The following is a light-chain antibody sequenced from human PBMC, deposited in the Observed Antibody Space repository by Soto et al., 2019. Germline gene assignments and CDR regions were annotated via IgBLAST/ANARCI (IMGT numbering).Light chain of an antibody. V-gene: IGKV3-15*01. CDR3: QHYNNWPPIT. Sequence: IVMTQSPATLSVSPGERATLSCRASQSVSSKLAWFQQKPGQAPSLLIYGVSTRATGVPVRFSGSGSGTEFTLTINSLQSEDFAVYYCQHYNNWPPITFGQGTRLEIK. CDR2: GVS. CDR1: QSVSSK. J-gene: IGKJ5*01.